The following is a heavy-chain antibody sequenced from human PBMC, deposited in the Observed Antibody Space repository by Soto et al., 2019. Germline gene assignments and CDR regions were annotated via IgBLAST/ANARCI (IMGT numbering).Heavy chain of an antibody. CDR1: GFTFSSYG. CDR2: IWYDGSNK. D-gene: IGHD6-13*01. J-gene: IGHJ5*02. V-gene: IGHV3-33*01. CDR3: ARDPYSSSWYGYWFDP. Sequence: GGSLRLSCAASGFTFSSYGMHWVRQAPGKGLEWVAVIWYDGSNKYYADSVKGRFTISRDNSKNTLYLQMNSLRAEDTAMYYCARDPYSSSWYGYWFDPWRQGTLVTVSS.